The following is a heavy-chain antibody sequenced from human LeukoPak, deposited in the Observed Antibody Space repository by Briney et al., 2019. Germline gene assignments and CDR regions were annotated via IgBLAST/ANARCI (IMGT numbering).Heavy chain of an antibody. J-gene: IGHJ5*02. CDR1: GGTFSSYA. Sequence: SVTVSCKASGGTFSSYAISWVRQAPGQGLEWMGRIIPILGIANYAQKFKGRVTITADKSTSTAYMELSSLRSEDTAVYYCARARDSGSYRYNWFDPWGQGTLVTVSS. CDR2: IIPILGIA. V-gene: IGHV1-69*04. CDR3: ARARDSGSYRYNWFDP. D-gene: IGHD1-26*01.